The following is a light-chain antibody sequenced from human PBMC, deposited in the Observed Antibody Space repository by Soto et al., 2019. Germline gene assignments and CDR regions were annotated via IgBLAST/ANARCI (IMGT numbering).Light chain of an antibody. Sequence: QSVLTQSPSASASLGASVKLTCTLSSGHSTYTIAWHQQQPEKGPRYLMNINSDGSHTKGDGTPDRFSGSSSGAERYLTISSLQSEDEADYYCQTWGTGYAVFGGGTQLTVL. CDR1: SGHSTYT. CDR2: INSDGSH. CDR3: QTWGTGYAV. V-gene: IGLV4-69*01. J-gene: IGLJ7*01.